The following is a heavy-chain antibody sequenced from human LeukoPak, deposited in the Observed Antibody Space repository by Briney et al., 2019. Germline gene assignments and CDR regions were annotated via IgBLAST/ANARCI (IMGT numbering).Heavy chain of an antibody. J-gene: IGHJ4*02. D-gene: IGHD2-15*01. CDR3: ARAAEGYCSGGSCELVDY. Sequence: ASVKVSCKASGYTFTGYYMHWVRQAPGQGREWMGWINPNRGGTNYAQKFQGRVTMTRDTSISTAYMELSRLRSDDTAVYYCARAAEGYCSGGSCELVDYWGQGTLVTVSS. CDR1: GYTFTGYY. CDR2: INPNRGGT. V-gene: IGHV1-2*02.